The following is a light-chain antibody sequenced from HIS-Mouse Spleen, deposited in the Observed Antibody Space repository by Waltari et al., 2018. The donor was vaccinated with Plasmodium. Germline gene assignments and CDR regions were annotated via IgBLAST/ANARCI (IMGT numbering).Light chain of an antibody. J-gene: IGLJ2*01. CDR1: SLRSYY. CDR2: GKN. V-gene: IGLV3-19*01. CDR3: NSRDSSGNHLV. Sequence: SSELTQDPAVSVALGQTVRITCQGDSLRSYYASWYQQKPGQAPVLVIYGKNNRPSVIPNRFSGSSIGNTASLTITGAQAEDEADYYCNSRDSSGNHLVFGGGTKLTVL.